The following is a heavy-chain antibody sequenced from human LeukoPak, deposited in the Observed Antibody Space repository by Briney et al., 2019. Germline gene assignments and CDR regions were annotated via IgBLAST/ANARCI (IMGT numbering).Heavy chain of an antibody. CDR3: ARHFRAYGDYFPPDY. J-gene: IGHJ4*02. CDR2: IYPGDSDT. D-gene: IGHD4-17*01. CDR1: GFTFTTHW. Sequence: GESLKISCKTSGFTFTTHWIACVRQMPGKGLELMGIIYPGDSDTRYSPSFQGQVTISADKSINTAYLQWSSLKASDTAMYYCARHFRAYGDYFPPDYWGQGTLVTVSS. V-gene: IGHV5-51*01.